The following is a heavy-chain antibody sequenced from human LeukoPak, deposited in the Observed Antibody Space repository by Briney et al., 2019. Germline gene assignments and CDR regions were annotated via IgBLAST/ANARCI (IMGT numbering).Heavy chain of an antibody. D-gene: IGHD3-16*01. CDR1: GFTVSRTH. CDR3: AKDEATSGGGLAS. CDR2: MYTGGTT. J-gene: IGHJ4*02. V-gene: IGHV3-53*01. Sequence: GGSLRLSCAASGFTVSRTHMSWVRQAPGKGLEWVAAMYTGGTTYYADSVTGRFTISRDNSKNTLYLHMNSLRAEDTAVYYCAKDEATSGGGLASWGQGTLVSVSS.